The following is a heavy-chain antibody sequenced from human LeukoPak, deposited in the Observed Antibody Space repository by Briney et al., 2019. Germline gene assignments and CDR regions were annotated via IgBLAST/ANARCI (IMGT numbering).Heavy chain of an antibody. V-gene: IGHV1-2*02. CDR1: GYTFTGYY. CDR3: ARDMGGDIVVVVAAGSSYMDV. CDR2: INPNSGGT. D-gene: IGHD2-15*01. Sequence: ASVKVSCKASGYTFTGYYMHWVRQAPGQGLEWMGWINPNSGGTNYAQKFQGRVTMTRDTSISTAYMELSRLRSDDTAVYYCARDMGGDIVVVVAAGSSYMDVWGKGTTVTVSS. J-gene: IGHJ6*03.